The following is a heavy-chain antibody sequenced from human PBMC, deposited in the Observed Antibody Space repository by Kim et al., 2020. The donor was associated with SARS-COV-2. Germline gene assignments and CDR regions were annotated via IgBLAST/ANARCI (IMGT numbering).Heavy chain of an antibody. V-gene: IGHV4-59*01. D-gene: IGHD3-10*01. Sequence: SETLSLTCTVSGGSISSYYWSWIRQPPGKGLEWIGYIYNSGSTTYNPSLKSRVTISVDTSKNQFSLKLSSVTAADTAVYYCATSYYYGSGSYFDYWGQGT. CDR3: ATSYYYGSGSYFDY. CDR1: GGSISSYY. J-gene: IGHJ4*02. CDR2: IYNSGST.